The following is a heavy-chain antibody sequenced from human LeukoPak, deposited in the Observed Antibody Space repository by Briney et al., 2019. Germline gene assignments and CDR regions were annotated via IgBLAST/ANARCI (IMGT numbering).Heavy chain of an antibody. CDR1: GFTFTNYA. D-gene: IGHD4-17*01. V-gene: IGHV3-23*05. Sequence: GGSLRLSCAASGFTFTNYAMSWVRQAPGKGLEWVSAISTSGVGTYYADSVKGRFTISRDNSENTLYLQMNSLRAEDTAIYYCTRGSYGDYDYWGQGTLVTVSS. J-gene: IGHJ4*02. CDR3: TRGSYGDYDY. CDR2: ISTSGVGT.